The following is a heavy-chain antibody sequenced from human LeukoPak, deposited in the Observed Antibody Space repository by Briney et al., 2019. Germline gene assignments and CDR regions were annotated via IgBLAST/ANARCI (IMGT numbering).Heavy chain of an antibody. J-gene: IGHJ4*02. D-gene: IGHD1-26*01. Sequence: GGSLRLSCAASGFIFSNNWMSWVRQAPGKGLEWVANIKEDGSEKHYVGSVKGRFTISRDNAKNSLYLQMNSLRAEDTAVYYCARDSAKGGSKGAIGATDYWGQGTLVTVSS. CDR2: IKEDGSEK. CDR3: ARDSAKGGSKGAIGATDY. V-gene: IGHV3-7*01. CDR1: GFIFSNNW.